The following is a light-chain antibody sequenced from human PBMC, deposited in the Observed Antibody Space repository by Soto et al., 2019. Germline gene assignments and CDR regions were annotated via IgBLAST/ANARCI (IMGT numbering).Light chain of an antibody. CDR1: QSVSRRY. CDR3: QYQGS. CDR2: DVS. Sequence: IVLTQSPDTLSLSPGQRATLSCRASQSVSRRYLAWYQQKPGQAPILLIYDVSERASDIPDRVSGSGSGTDFTLTIHRLVPEDVAVYYCQYQGSFGGGTKVEIE. V-gene: IGKV3-20*01. J-gene: IGKJ4*01.